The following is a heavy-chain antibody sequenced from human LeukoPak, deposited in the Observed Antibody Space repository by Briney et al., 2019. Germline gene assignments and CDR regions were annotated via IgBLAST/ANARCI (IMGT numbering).Heavy chain of an antibody. CDR2: ISYDGRDK. CDR3: AKDRAPYCGGDCFSFHY. D-gene: IGHD2-21*02. CDR1: GFTFSSYA. Sequence: GRSLRLSCAASGFTFSSYAIHWVRQAPGKGLEWVAFISYDGRDKYYADSLKGRFTISRDNSKNTLYLQMNNLRPEDTAVYYCAKDRAPYCGGDCFSFHYWGRETLVTVSS. V-gene: IGHV3-30*04. J-gene: IGHJ4*02.